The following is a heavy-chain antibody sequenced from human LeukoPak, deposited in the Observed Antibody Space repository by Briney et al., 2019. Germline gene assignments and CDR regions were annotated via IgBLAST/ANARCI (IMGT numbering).Heavy chain of an antibody. CDR2: IYYSGST. V-gene: IGHV4-39*01. Sequence: PSETLSLTCTVSGGSISSSSYYWGWIRQPPGKGLEWIGSIYYSGSTYYNPSLKSRVTISVDTSKNQFSLKLSSVTAADTAVYYCARQLGYCSGGSCYPRWFDPWGQGTLVTVSS. D-gene: IGHD2-15*01. CDR1: GGSISSSSYY. J-gene: IGHJ5*02. CDR3: ARQLGYCSGGSCYPRWFDP.